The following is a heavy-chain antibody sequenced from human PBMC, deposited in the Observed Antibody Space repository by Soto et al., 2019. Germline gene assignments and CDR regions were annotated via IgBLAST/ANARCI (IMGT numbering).Heavy chain of an antibody. Sequence: SVKVSCKASGGTFSSYAISWVRQAPGQGLEWMGGIIPIFGTANYAQKFQGRVTITADESTSTAYMELSSLRSEDTAVYYCARERYYYDSSGFPVFDYWGQGPLGTSPQ. CDR2: IIPIFGTA. CDR3: ARERYYYDSSGFPVFDY. D-gene: IGHD3-22*01. J-gene: IGHJ4*02. V-gene: IGHV1-69*13. CDR1: GGTFSSYA.